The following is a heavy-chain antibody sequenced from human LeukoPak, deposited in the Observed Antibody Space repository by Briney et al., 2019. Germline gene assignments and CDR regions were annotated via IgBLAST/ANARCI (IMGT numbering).Heavy chain of an antibody. Sequence: ASVKVSCKASGGTFSSYTISWVRQATGQGLEWMGRIIPILGIANYAQKFQGRVTITADKSTSTAYMELSSLRSEDTAVYYCAILREDWSSTSCLDYWGQGTLVTVSS. CDR3: AILREDWSSTSCLDY. D-gene: IGHD2-2*01. V-gene: IGHV1-69*02. CDR2: IIPILGIA. J-gene: IGHJ4*02. CDR1: GGTFSSYT.